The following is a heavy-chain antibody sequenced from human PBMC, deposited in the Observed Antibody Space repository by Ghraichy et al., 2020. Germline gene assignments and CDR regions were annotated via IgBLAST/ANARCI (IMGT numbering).Heavy chain of an antibody. CDR1: GFTFSSYA. Sequence: LTCAASGFTFSSYAMSWVRQAPGKGLEWVSAISGSGGSTYYADSVKGRFTISRDNSKNTLYLQMNSLRAEDTAVYYCAKVHVGGPPGYFDYWGQGTLVTVSS. D-gene: IGHD3-16*01. CDR3: AKVHVGGPPGYFDY. J-gene: IGHJ4*02. CDR2: ISGSGGST. V-gene: IGHV3-23*01.